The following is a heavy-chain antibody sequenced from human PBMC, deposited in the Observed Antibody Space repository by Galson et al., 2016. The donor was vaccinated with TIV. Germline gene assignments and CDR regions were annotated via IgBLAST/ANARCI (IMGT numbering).Heavy chain of an antibody. J-gene: IGHJ6*02. V-gene: IGHV1-18*01. Sequence: SVKVSCKASDYSFTTYGFGWVRQAPGEGLEWIGWISGYSGNTNSAQEFEGRVTMTTDTSTSTDYKEMRSLRSEDTAVYYCVRGMGATTYYQYGMDGWGQGTTVTVSS. CDR2: ISGYSGNT. CDR3: VRGMGATTYYQYGMDG. CDR1: DYSFTTYG. D-gene: IGHD1-26*01.